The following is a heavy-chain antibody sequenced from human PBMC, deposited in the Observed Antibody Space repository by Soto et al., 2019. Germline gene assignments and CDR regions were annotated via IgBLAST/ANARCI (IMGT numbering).Heavy chain of an antibody. CDR3: ARERAPELRFLEWLPPHNNYYYGMDV. J-gene: IGHJ6*02. CDR2: SYYSGGT. V-gene: IGHV4-39*02. CDR1: GGSISSSSYY. Sequence: SETLSLTCTVSGGSISSSSYYWGWIRQRPGKGLKRIGSSYYSGGTYYNPSLKRRVTISVDTSKNQFSLKLSSVTAADTAVYYCARERAPELRFLEWLPPHNNYYYGMDVWGQGTTVTISS. D-gene: IGHD3-3*01.